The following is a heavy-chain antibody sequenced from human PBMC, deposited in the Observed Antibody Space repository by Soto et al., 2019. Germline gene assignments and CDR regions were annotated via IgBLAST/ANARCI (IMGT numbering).Heavy chain of an antibody. V-gene: IGHV4-59*01. CDR2: IYYSGST. J-gene: IGHJ3*02. Sequence: PSETQSLTCTVSGGSISSYYWSWIRQPPGKGLEWIGYIYYSGSTNYNPSLKSRVTISVDTSKNQFSLKLSSVTAADTAVYYCARAGYCSGGSCYRAFDIWGQGTMVTVSS. CDR1: GGSISSYY. CDR3: ARAGYCSGGSCYRAFDI. D-gene: IGHD2-15*01.